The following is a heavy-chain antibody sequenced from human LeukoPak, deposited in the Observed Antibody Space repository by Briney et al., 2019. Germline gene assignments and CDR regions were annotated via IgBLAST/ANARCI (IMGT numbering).Heavy chain of an antibody. J-gene: IGHJ4*02. CDR1: GFSFTTSA. CDR2: IVVGSGNT. V-gene: IGHV1-58*01. Sequence: ASVKVSCKASGFSFTTSAVQWVRQARGQRLEWIGWIVVGSGNTNYAQKFQERVTITRDMSTSTAYLELSSLRSEDTAVYFCAADLPYSNYGPLDYWGQGTLVTVS. D-gene: IGHD4-11*01. CDR3: AADLPYSNYGPLDY.